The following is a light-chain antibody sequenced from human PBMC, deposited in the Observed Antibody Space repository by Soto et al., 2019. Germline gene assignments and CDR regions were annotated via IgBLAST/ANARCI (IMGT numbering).Light chain of an antibody. V-gene: IGKV1-8*01. CDR1: QGISSY. J-gene: IGKJ1*01. CDR2: AAS. Sequence: AIRMTQSPSSLSASTGDRVTITSRASQGISSYLAWYQQKPGKAPKLLIYAASTLQSGVPSRFSGSGSGTDFTLTISCLQSEDFATYYCQQYYSYPPGTFGQGTKVE. CDR3: QQYYSYPPGT.